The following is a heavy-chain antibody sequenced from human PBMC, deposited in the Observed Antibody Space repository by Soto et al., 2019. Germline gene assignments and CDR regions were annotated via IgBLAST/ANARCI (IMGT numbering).Heavy chain of an antibody. J-gene: IGHJ3*02. CDR3: APHVYCSGGSCHYDAFDI. Sequence: EVQLLESGGGLVQPGESLRLSCAASGFIFGNYMMTWVRQAPGKGLEWVSTIRDNGDSTYYADSVKGRFTISRVNSKKQCXLQMDSVGAEDPAVYYCAPHVYCSGGSCHYDAFDIRGQGAMVTVSS. D-gene: IGHD2-15*01. CDR2: IRDNGDST. V-gene: IGHV3-23*01. CDR1: GFIFGNYM.